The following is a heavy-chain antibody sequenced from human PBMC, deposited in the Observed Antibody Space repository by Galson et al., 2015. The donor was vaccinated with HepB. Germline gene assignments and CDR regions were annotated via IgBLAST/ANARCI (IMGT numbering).Heavy chain of an antibody. J-gene: IGHJ5*02. CDR2: ISAYDSST. CDR1: GYSFSSYS. D-gene: IGHD2-8*02. V-gene: IGHV1-18*01. Sequence: SVKVSCKASGYSFSSYSIAWVRQAPGQGLEWMGRISAYDSSTNYAQKFQGRVTMTTETSTTTAYLELRSLRSDDTAVYYCARGALVAVVNANLNNWFDPLGQGTLVTVSS. CDR3: ARGALVAVVNANLNNWFDP.